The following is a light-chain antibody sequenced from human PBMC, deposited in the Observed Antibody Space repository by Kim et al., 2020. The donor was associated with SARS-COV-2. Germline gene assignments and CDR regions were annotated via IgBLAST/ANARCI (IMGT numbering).Light chain of an antibody. J-gene: IGLJ3*02. V-gene: IGLV3-1*01. Sequence: DSHGQKATIPCTGNKWGEKCACWNEQKPGQTPVLFIYQDSKRPSGSPERFSGSNSGNTATLNNSGTQAMDGDDYYCQAWDSSFWLFGGGTKLTVL. CDR3: QAWDSSFWL. CDR2: QDS. CDR1: KWGEKC.